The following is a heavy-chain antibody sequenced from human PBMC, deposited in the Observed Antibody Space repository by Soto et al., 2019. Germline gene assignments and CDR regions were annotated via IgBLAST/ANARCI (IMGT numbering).Heavy chain of an antibody. Sequence: PSETLSLTCTVSGGSIGTFYWSWIRQPPGKGLEWIGYIYYSGSINYSPSLKSRLTMSVDTSKNQFSLKLNSVTAADTAVYYCARGGYNFDSWGQGTLVTVS. D-gene: IGHD5-18*01. CDR2: IYYSGSI. J-gene: IGHJ4*02. CDR3: ARGGYNFDS. CDR1: GGSIGTFY. V-gene: IGHV4-59*01.